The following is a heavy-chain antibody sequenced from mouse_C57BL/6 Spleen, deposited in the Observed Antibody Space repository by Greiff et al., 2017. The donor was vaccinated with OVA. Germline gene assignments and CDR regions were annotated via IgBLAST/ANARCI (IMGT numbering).Heavy chain of an antibody. V-gene: IGHV1-59*01. CDR3: ARRHYDYEDYAMDY. Sequence: VQLQQPGAELVRPGTSVKLSCKASGYTFTSYWMHWVKQRPGQGFEWIGVIDPSDSYTNYNQKFKGKATLTVDTSSSTAYMQLSSLTSEDSAVYYCARRHYDYEDYAMDYWGQGTSVTVSS. J-gene: IGHJ4*01. CDR2: IDPSDSYT. D-gene: IGHD2-4*01. CDR1: GYTFTSYW.